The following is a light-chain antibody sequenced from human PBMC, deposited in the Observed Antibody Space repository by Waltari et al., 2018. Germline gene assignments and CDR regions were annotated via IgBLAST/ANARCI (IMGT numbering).Light chain of an antibody. V-gene: IGLV2-14*01. CDR1: SSDVGRYNY. Sequence: QSALTQPASVSGSPGQSITISCTGTSSDVGRYNYVSWYQQHPGKVPKLLIFDVSNPPSGVSHRFSCSKSGNTASLTISGLQAEDESDYYCCSFTTRSTWVFGGGTKLTVL. CDR3: CSFTTRSTWV. CDR2: DVS. J-gene: IGLJ3*02.